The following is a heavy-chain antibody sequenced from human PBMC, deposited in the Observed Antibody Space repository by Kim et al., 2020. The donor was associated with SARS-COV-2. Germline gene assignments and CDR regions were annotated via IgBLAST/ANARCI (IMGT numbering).Heavy chain of an antibody. CDR3: ARSAVTMVRGGGWFDP. Sequence: ASVKVSCKASGYTFTGYYMHWVRQAPGQGLEWMGWINPNSGGTNYAQKFQGWVTMTRDTSISTAYMELSRLRSDDTAVYYCARSAVTMVRGGGWFDPWGQGTLVTFSS. CDR2: INPNSGGT. J-gene: IGHJ5*02. V-gene: IGHV1-2*04. D-gene: IGHD3-10*01. CDR1: GYTFTGYY.